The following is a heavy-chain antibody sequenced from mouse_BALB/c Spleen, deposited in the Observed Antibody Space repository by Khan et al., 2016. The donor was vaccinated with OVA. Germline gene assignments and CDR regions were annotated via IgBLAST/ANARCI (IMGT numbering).Heavy chain of an antibody. CDR3: ARQPYYHYNIMDY. J-gene: IGHJ4*01. D-gene: IGHD2-10*01. Sequence: QVQLKESGPGLEAPSQSLSITCTISGFSLTNYGVHWVRQPPGKGLEWLVVIWNDGSTTYNSSLKSRLTVSKDNSKSQVFLKMNSHQTDDTAMYFCARQPYYHYNIMDYWGQGTSVTVSS. CDR2: IWNDGST. V-gene: IGHV2-6-1*01. CDR1: GFSLTNYG.